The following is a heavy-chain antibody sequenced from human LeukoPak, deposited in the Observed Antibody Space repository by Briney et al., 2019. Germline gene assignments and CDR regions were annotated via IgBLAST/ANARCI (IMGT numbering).Heavy chain of an antibody. Sequence: AGSLTLSCAASGFTFSSYNMKWVRQAPGKGLEWLSYISSSGDTIYYADSEKVRFTISRDKAKNSLYLQMNRLRDEDTAVYVCARERTVFRGVKYWFDAWGQGTLVTVSS. J-gene: IGHJ5*02. CDR3: ARERTVFRGVKYWFDA. CDR2: ISSSGDTI. V-gene: IGHV3-48*02. D-gene: IGHD3-10*01. CDR1: GFTFSSYN.